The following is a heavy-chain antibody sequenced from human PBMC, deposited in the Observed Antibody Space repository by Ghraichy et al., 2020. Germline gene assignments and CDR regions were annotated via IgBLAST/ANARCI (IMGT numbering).Heavy chain of an antibody. V-gene: IGHV1-69*13. CDR1: GGTFSSYA. CDR2: IIPIFGTA. J-gene: IGHJ3*02. D-gene: IGHD3-10*01. CDR3: ARLNGDYGSGTWGI. Sequence: VKVSCKASGGTFSSYAISWVRQAPGQGLEWMGGIIPIFGTANYAQKFQGRVTITADESTSTAYMELSSLRSEDTAVYYCARLNGDYGSGTWGIWGQGTMVTVSS.